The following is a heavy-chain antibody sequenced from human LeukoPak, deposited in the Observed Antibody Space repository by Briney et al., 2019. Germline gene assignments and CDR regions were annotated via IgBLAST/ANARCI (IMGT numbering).Heavy chain of an antibody. CDR1: GYTFTGYY. D-gene: IGHD3-9*01. J-gene: IGHJ5*02. CDR2: INPNSGGT. Sequence: ASVKVSCKASGYTFTGYYMHWVRQAPGQGLEWMGWINPNSGGTNYAQKFQGRVTMTRDTSISTAYMELSRLRSDGTAVYYCARPVRYPISSNWFDPWGQGTLVTVSS. V-gene: IGHV1-2*02. CDR3: ARPVRYPISSNWFDP.